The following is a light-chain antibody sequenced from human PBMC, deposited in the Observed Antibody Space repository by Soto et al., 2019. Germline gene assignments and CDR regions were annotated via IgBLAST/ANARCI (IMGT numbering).Light chain of an antibody. Sequence: QSALTQPPSASGTPGQRVTISCSGSSSNIGSNYVYWYQQLPGTAPKLLIYRNNQRPSGVPDRLSGSKSGTSASLAISGLRSEYEADYYCAAWDDSLSGYVFGTGTKVTVL. CDR3: AAWDDSLSGYV. J-gene: IGLJ1*01. CDR2: RNN. V-gene: IGLV1-47*01. CDR1: SSNIGSNY.